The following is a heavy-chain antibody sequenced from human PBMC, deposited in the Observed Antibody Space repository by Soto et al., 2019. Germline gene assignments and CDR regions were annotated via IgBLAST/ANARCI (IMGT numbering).Heavy chain of an antibody. V-gene: IGHV1-58*01. D-gene: IGHD2-15*01. CDR2: IVVGSGNT. Sequence: GASLKVSCKASGFTFTSSAVQWVRQARGQRLEWIGWIVVGSGNTNYAQKFQERVTITRDMSTSTAYMELSSPRSEDTAVYYCAAVLPGCSGGSCYDNWFDPWGQGTLVTVSS. CDR3: AAVLPGCSGGSCYDNWFDP. CDR1: GFTFTSSA. J-gene: IGHJ5*02.